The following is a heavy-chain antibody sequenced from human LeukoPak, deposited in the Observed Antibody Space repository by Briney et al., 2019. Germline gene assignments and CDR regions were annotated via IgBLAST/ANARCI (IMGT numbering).Heavy chain of an antibody. V-gene: IGHV3-23*01. Sequence: EGSLRLSCAASGFTFSSYAMTWVRQAPGKGLEWVSAISGSGGSTYYADSVKGRFTISRDNSKNTLYLQMNSLRAEDTAVYYCAKCIVATNYYYYYMDVWGKGTTVTVSS. D-gene: IGHD5-12*01. CDR1: GFTFSSYA. J-gene: IGHJ6*03. CDR2: ISGSGGST. CDR3: AKCIVATNYYYYYMDV.